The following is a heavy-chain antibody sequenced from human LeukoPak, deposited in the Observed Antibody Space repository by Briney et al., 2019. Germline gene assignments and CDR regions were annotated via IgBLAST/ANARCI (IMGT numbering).Heavy chain of an antibody. CDR2: IDPSDSYT. CDR3: AIISLSSSWYLDV. Sequence: GESLKISSNCSGYSFTSYWISWGRQMPGKGLEWMGRIDPSDSYTNYSPSFQGHVTISADKSISTAYLQWSSLKASDSAMYYCAIISLSSSWYLDVWGQGTTVTVSS. D-gene: IGHD6-13*01. V-gene: IGHV5-10-1*01. CDR1: GYSFTSYW. J-gene: IGHJ6*02.